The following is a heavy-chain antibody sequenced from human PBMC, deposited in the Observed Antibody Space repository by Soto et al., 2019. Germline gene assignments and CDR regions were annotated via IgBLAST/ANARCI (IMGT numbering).Heavy chain of an antibody. CDR3: ARGVENIVVVLDVFGYYGMDV. CDR2: INAGNGNT. V-gene: IGHV1-3*01. Sequence: ASVKVSCKASGYSFTSYAIYWVRQAPGQRLEWMGWINAGNGNTKCSQKLQGRVTFTGDTSASTAHMELSSLRSEDTAMYFCARGVENIVVVLDVFGYYGMDVWGQGTTVTVSS. J-gene: IGHJ6*02. D-gene: IGHD2-2*01. CDR1: GYSFTSYA.